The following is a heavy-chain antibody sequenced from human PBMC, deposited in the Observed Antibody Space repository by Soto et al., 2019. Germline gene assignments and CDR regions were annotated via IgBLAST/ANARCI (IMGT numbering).Heavy chain of an antibody. CDR2: IYYSGST. D-gene: IGHD3-22*01. V-gene: IGHV4-59*12. J-gene: IGHJ4*02. Sequence: SETLSLTCTVSGGSISSYYWSWIRQPPGKGLEWIGYIYYSGSTYYNPSLKSRVTISVDTSKNQFSLKLSSVTAADTAVYYCARASYYDSSGYYLAYYFDYWGQGTLVTVSS. CDR1: GGSISSYY. CDR3: ARASYYDSSGYYLAYYFDY.